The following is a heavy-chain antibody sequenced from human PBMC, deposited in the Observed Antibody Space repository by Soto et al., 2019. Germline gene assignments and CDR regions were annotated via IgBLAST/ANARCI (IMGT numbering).Heavy chain of an antibody. CDR3: ARRINYYDSSGYYSVSYFDY. CDR1: GGSISSSSYY. J-gene: IGHJ4*02. CDR2: IYYSGST. V-gene: IGHV4-39*01. Sequence: SETLSLTCTVSGGSISSSSYYWGWIRQPPGKGLEWIGSIYYSGSTYYNPSLKSRVIISVDTSKNQFSLKLSSVTAADTAVYYCARRINYYDSSGYYSVSYFDYWGQGTLVTVSS. D-gene: IGHD3-22*01.